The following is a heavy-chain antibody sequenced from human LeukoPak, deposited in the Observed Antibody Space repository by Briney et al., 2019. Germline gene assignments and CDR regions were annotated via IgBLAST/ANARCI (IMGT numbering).Heavy chain of an antibody. CDR2: ISGSGGST. J-gene: IGHJ3*02. D-gene: IGHD2-2*01. V-gene: IGHV3-23*01. CDR1: GFTFSSYA. CDR3: ARDFALVPAASISAFDI. Sequence: GGSLRLSCAASGFTFSSYAMSWVRQAPGKGLEWVSAISGSGGSTYYADSVKGRFTISRDNAKNSLYLQMNSLRAEDTAVYYCARDFALVPAASISAFDIWGQGTMVTVSS.